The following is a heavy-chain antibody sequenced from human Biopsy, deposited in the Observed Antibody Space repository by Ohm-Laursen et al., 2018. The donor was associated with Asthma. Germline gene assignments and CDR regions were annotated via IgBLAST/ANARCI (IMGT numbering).Heavy chain of an antibody. CDR3: ASDFPKDYVRYNFQF. CDR1: GYSLTDLS. J-gene: IGHJ4*02. Sequence: ASVKVSCKLSGYSLTDLSMHWVRQAPGQGLEWMGGHDHEEGGTVNARRFQGRVTMTEDTSADTAYMELSSLSSDDTAVYYCASDFPKDYVRYNFQFWGQGTLVTGSS. V-gene: IGHV1-24*01. D-gene: IGHD4-17*01. CDR2: HDHEEGGT.